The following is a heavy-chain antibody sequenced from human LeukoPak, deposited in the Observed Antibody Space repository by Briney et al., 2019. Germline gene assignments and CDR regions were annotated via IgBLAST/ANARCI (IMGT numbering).Heavy chain of an antibody. CDR1: GGTFSSYA. CDR3: ARSGSYLLFDYYYYYMDV. V-gene: IGHV1-69*06. D-gene: IGHD1-26*01. Sequence: GASVNVSCKASGGTFSSYAISWVRQAPGQGLEWMGGIIPIFGTANYAQKFQGRVTITADKSTSTAYMELSSLRSEDTAVYYCARSGSYLLFDYYYYYMDVWGKGTTVTVSS. CDR2: IIPIFGTA. J-gene: IGHJ6*03.